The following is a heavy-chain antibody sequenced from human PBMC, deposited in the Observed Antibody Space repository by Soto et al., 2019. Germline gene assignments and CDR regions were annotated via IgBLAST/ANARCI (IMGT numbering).Heavy chain of an antibody. CDR1: GFTFSDHY. CDR2: SRKKTSNYST. J-gene: IGHJ4*02. CDR3: ASPPTESTTVDY. V-gene: IGHV3-72*01. Sequence: EVQLVESGGGLVQPGGSLRLSCVTSGFTFSDHYMDWVRQAPGKGLEWVGRSRKKTSNYSTYYAPSVRGRFTISRDESKKSLYLQMDSLKTEDTALYYCASPPTESTTVDYWGQGTLVTVSS. D-gene: IGHD1-26*01.